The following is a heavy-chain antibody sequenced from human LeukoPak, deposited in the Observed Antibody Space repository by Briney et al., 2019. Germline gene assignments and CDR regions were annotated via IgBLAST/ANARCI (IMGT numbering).Heavy chain of an antibody. D-gene: IGHD3-22*01. J-gene: IGHJ4*02. Sequence: GGSLRLSCAASGFTFRSYWMRWVRQAPGKGLVWVSRTNSDGSSTSYADSVKGRFTISRDNAKNTLYLQMNSLRAEDTAVYYCGRSGDYYDSSGYYDWGQGTLVTVSS. V-gene: IGHV3-74*01. CDR2: TNSDGSST. CDR3: GRSGDYYDSSGYYD. CDR1: GFTFRSYW.